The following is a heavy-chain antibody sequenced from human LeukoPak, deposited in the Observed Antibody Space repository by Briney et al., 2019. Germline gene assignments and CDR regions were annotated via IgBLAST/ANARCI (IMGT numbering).Heavy chain of an antibody. D-gene: IGHD2-15*01. CDR2: IYHSGST. V-gene: IGHV4-38-2*02. J-gene: IGHJ5*02. CDR3: ARVPKPDIVVVVAAIWFDP. CDR1: GYSISSGYY. Sequence: SETLSLTCTVSGYSISSGYYWGWIRQPPGKGLEWIGSIYHSGSTYYNPSLKSRVTISVDTSKNQFSLKLSSVTAADTAVYYCARVPKPDIVVVVAAIWFDPWGQGTLVTVSS.